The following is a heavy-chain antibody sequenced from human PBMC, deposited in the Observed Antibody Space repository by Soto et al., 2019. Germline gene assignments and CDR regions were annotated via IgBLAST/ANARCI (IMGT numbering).Heavy chain of an antibody. J-gene: IGHJ6*02. V-gene: IGHV3-30-3*01. CDR2: ISYDGSNK. D-gene: IGHD6-19*01. CDR3: AGARLSGWYLSHYYYYYGMDV. CDR1: GFTFSSYA. Sequence: GGSLRLSCAASGFTFSSYAMHWVRQAPGKGLEWVAVISYDGSNKYYADSVKGRFTISRDNSKNTLYLQMNSLRAEDTAVYYCAGARLSGWYLSHYYYYYGMDVWGQGTTVTVSS.